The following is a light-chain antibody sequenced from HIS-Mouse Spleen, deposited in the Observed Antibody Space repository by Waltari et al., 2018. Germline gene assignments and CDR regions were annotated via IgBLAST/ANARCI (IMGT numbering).Light chain of an antibody. V-gene: IGLV2-8*01. CDR2: EFS. Sequence: QSALTQPPSASGSPGQSVTISCTGTSSDVGGYNYVSWYQQHPGKAPKLMIYEFSKRPSGVHDSLSGSKSGNTASLTVSGRQAEDEADYYCSSYAGSNNLVFGGGTKLTVL. CDR3: SSYAGSNNLV. J-gene: IGLJ2*01. CDR1: SSDVGGYNY.